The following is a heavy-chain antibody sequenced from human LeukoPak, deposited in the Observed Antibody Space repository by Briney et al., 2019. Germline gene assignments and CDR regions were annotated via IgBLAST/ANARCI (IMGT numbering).Heavy chain of an antibody. J-gene: IGHJ4*02. CDR1: GYTFAGYC. V-gene: IGHV1-2*06. Sequence: GASVKLSCKTSGYTFAGYCLHWVRQAPTKGLQWTGRINANSGYTYLAEDFQDRVTITRDTSKYTAYLELNSLTADDTAIYYCARDLISTPYWELDYWGQGTLVAVSS. D-gene: IGHD1-26*01. CDR3: ARDLISTPYWELDY. CDR2: INANSGYT.